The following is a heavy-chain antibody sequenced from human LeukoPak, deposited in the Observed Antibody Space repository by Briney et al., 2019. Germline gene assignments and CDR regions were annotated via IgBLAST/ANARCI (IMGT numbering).Heavy chain of an antibody. CDR3: ARAIVVVQSWFDP. CDR1: RGTFIKYA. V-gene: IGHV1-69*05. D-gene: IGHD2-15*01. CDR2: IIPIFGTA. J-gene: IGHJ5*02. Sequence: AKVSYKHSRGTFIKYAISWVPQAPGQGLKWMGGIIPIFGTANYAQKLQSTVTITTDESPGTAYMELSSLRYEHTAVYYSARAIVVVQSWFDPWGQGTLVTVSS.